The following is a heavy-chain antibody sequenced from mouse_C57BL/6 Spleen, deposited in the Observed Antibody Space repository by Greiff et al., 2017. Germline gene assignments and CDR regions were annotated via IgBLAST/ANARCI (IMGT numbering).Heavy chain of an antibody. Sequence: VQLQQSGPELVKPGASVKISCKASGYSFTGYYMNWVKQSPEKSLEWIGEINPSTGGTTYNQKFKAKATLTVDKSSSTAYMQLKSLTSEDSAVYYCARTEALYAMDYWGQGTSVTVSS. CDR3: ARTEALYAMDY. V-gene: IGHV1-42*01. J-gene: IGHJ4*01. CDR2: INPSTGGT. CDR1: GYSFTGYY. D-gene: IGHD3-2*02.